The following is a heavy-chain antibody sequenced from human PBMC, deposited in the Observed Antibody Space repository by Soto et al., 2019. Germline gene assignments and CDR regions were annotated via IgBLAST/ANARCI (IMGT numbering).Heavy chain of an antibody. D-gene: IGHD6-13*01. CDR1: GYTFTSYQ. CDR2: INPSGGST. Sequence: SVNVACKASGYTFTSYQIHWVRQAPGQGLEWMGIINPSGGSTTYEQNFQGRLTMTRDTSTSTVYMDLSSLRSEDTAVYYCARAHPNSSSRKNAFALWGQGSMVTVSS. CDR3: ARAHPNSSSRKNAFAL. V-gene: IGHV1-46*01. J-gene: IGHJ3*01.